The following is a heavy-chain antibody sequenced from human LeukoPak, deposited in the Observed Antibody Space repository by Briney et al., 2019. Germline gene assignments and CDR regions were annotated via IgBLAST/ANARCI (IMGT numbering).Heavy chain of an antibody. Sequence: GGSLRLSCAASGFTFSNAWMSWVRQAPGEGLEWVSSISSSTTYINYADSVKGRFTISRDNAKNSLYLQINSLRAEDTAVYYCAREIVLDYWGQGTLVTVSS. CDR3: AREIVLDY. V-gene: IGHV3-21*01. CDR1: GFTFSNAW. CDR2: ISSSTTYI. D-gene: IGHD2/OR15-2a*01. J-gene: IGHJ4*02.